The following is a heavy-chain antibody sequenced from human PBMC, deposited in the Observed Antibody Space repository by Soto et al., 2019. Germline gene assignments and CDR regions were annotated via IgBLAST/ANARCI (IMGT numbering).Heavy chain of an antibody. CDR2: IWYDGSNK. CDR1: GFTFSSYG. J-gene: IGHJ6*02. CDR3: ARDGIAVAGSYYYGMDV. V-gene: IGHV3-33*01. D-gene: IGHD6-19*01. Sequence: QVQLVESGGGVVQPGRSLRLSCAASGFTFSSYGMHWVRQAPGKGLEWVAVIWYDGSNKYYADSVKGRFTISRDNSKNTLYLQRNSLRAEDTAVYYCARDGIAVAGSYYYGMDVWGQGTTVTVSS.